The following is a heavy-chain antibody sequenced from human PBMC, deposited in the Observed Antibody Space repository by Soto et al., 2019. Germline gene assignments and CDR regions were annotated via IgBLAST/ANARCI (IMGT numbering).Heavy chain of an antibody. D-gene: IGHD4-17*01. J-gene: IGHJ4*02. V-gene: IGHV3-7*01. Sequence: GGSLRLSCAASGFTFSSYWMSWVRQAPGKGLEWVANIKQDGSEKYYVDSVKGRFTISRDNAKNSLYLQMNSLRDEDTAVYYWARKDGGPNFDYWGQGTLVTVSS. CDR2: IKQDGSEK. CDR1: GFTFSSYW. CDR3: ARKDGGPNFDY.